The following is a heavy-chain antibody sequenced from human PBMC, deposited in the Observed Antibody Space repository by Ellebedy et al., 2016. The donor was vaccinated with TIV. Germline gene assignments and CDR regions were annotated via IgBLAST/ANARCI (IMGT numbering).Heavy chain of an antibody. CDR1: GFSFSDFW. V-gene: IGHV3-74*01. CDR2: IATDGVTA. D-gene: IGHD1-14*01. CDR3: ATGLNQFFDY. J-gene: IGHJ4*02. Sequence: GESLKIPXAASGFSFSDFWMYWVRQAPGKGLEWGSRIATDGVTATYADSVKGRFTISRDNAKNTLYLQMNSLRTEDTAVYYCATGLNQFFDYWGQGTLVTVSS.